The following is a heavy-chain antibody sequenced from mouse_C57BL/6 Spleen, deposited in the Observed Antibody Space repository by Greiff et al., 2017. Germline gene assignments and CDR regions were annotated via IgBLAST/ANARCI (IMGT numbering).Heavy chain of an antibody. J-gene: IGHJ4*01. V-gene: IGHV1-66*01. Sequence: QVQLQQSGPELVKPGASVKISCKASGYSFTSYYIHWVKQRPGQGLEWIGWIYPGSGNTKYNEKFKGKATLTADTYSSTAYMQLSSLTSEDSAVYYCARYRDGYYAMDYWGQGTSVTVSS. D-gene: IGHD2-3*01. CDR3: ARYRDGYYAMDY. CDR2: IYPGSGNT. CDR1: GYSFTSYY.